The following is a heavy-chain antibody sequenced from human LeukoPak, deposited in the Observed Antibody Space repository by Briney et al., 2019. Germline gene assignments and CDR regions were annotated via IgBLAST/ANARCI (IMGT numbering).Heavy chain of an antibody. D-gene: IGHD5-12*01. CDR3: VRRSGYSGYVDY. CDR2: MYPGDSDT. J-gene: IGHJ4*02. CDR1: GYSFTSYW. Sequence: GESLKISCKGSGYSFTSYWIAWVRQMPGKGLEWMGIMYPGDSDTKYNPSFQGQVTMSADKSISTAYLQRSSLKPSDTAMYYCVRRSGYSGYVDYWGQGTLVTLSS. V-gene: IGHV5-51*01.